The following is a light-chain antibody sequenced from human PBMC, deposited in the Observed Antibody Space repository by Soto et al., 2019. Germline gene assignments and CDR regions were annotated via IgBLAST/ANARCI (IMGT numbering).Light chain of an antibody. CDR2: HAS. CDR1: QSISNW. J-gene: IGKJ1*01. Sequence: DIPMTQSPSTLPASVGDRVTITCRASQSISNWFAWYQQKPGTAPKLLIYHASTLESGVPSRFSGSGSGTEFTLTISSLQPDDFATYYCQQYNSYSFGQGTKVEMK. CDR3: QQYNSYS. V-gene: IGKV1-5*01.